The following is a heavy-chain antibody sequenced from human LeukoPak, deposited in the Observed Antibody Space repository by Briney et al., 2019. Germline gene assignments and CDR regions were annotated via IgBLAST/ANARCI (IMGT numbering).Heavy chain of an antibody. CDR1: GDSVSSYY. D-gene: IGHD6-6*01. CDR2: IYTSGGT. Sequence: SETLSLTCTVSGDSVSSYYWSWIRRPPGKGLEGFGYIYTSGGTNYIPSPKGRVTISIDTSKNQFSLKLSSVTAADSAVYYCARLTRLSTSPDRYYLDYWGQGTLVTVSS. J-gene: IGHJ4*02. V-gene: IGHV4-4*09. CDR3: ARLTRLSTSPDRYYLDY.